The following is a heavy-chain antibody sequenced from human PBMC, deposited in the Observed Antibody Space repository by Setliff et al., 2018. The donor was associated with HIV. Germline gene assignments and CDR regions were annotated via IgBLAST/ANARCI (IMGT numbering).Heavy chain of an antibody. CDR2: IYSGGST. J-gene: IGHJ4*02. CDR3: ARVRLYSSALDY. D-gene: IGHD3-22*01. CDR1: GFTFSSYA. Sequence: GGSLRLSCAASGFTFSSYASGWVRQAPGKGLEWVSVIYSGGSTYYADSVKGRFTISRDNSKNTLYLQMNSLRAEDTAVYYCARVRLYSSALDYWGQGTLVTVS. V-gene: IGHV3-53*01.